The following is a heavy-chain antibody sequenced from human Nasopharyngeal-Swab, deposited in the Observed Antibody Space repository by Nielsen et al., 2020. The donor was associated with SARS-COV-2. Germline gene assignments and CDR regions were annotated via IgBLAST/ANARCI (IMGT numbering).Heavy chain of an antibody. V-gene: IGHV3-49*01. CDR1: GFTFGDYA. J-gene: IGHJ3*02. Sequence: GESLKISCTTSGFTFGDYAMSWFRQAPGKGLEWVGFIRSKTYGGAPEYAASVKGRFTISRDGAESIAYLQMNSLETEDTGVYYCARSVGSFYGQGAFDIWDQGTMVTVSS. CDR3: ARSVGSFYGQGAFDI. D-gene: IGHD1-26*01. CDR2: IRSKTYGGAP.